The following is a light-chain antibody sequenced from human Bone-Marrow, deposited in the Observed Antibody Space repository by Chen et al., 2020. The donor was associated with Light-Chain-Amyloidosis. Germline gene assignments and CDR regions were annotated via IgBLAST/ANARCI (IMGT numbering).Light chain of an antibody. J-gene: IGLJ2*01. V-gene: IGLV3-25*03. CDR1: DLPTKY. CDR2: RDT. CDR3: QSADSSGTYEVI. Sequence: SYELTQPPSVSVSSGQTARITCSGDDLPTKYAYWYQQKPGQAPVLVIHRDTRRPSGISGRLSGSSSGTTATLTISGVQAEDEADYHCQSADSSGTYEVIFGGGTKLTVL.